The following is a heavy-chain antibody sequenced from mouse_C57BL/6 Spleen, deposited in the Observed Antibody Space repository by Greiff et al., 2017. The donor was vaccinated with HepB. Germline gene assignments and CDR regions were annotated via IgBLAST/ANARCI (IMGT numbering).Heavy chain of an antibody. D-gene: IGHD1-1*01. V-gene: IGHV1-52*01. CDR2: IDPSDSET. Sequence: VQLQQPGAELVRPGSSVKLSCKASGYTFTSYWMHWVKQRPIQGLEWIGNIDPSDSETHYNQKFKDKATLTVDKSSSTAYMQLSSLTSEDSAVYYCAAGYGSSPAYWGQGTLVTVSA. J-gene: IGHJ3*01. CDR1: GYTFTSYW. CDR3: AAGYGSSPAY.